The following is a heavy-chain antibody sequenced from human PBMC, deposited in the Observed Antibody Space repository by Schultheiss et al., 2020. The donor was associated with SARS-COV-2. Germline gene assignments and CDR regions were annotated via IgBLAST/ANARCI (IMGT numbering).Heavy chain of an antibody. J-gene: IGHJ4*02. V-gene: IGHV3-49*03. Sequence: GESLKISCAASGFTFSSYGMSWFRQAPGKGLEWVGFIRSIAYGATTEYAASVKGRFTISRDDSKSIAFLHMNSLKTEDTAVYYCTRDPNDLAYFSPSLQEGYYFDYWGQGTLVTVSS. CDR1: GFTFSSYG. D-gene: IGHD1-1*01. CDR3: TRDPNDLAYFSPSLQEGYYFDY. CDR2: IRSIAYGATT.